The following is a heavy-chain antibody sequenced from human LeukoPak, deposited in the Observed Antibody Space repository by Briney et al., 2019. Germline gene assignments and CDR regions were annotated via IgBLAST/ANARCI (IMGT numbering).Heavy chain of an antibody. Sequence: GGSLRLSCAASGFTFSSYGMHWVRQAPGKGLEWVSAISGSGGSTYYADSVKGRFTISRDNSKNTLYLQMNSLRAEDTAVYYCAKDHDYGDYDFDYWGQGTLVTVSS. CDR2: ISGSGGST. V-gene: IGHV3-23*01. D-gene: IGHD4-17*01. J-gene: IGHJ4*02. CDR3: AKDHDYGDYDFDY. CDR1: GFTFSSYG.